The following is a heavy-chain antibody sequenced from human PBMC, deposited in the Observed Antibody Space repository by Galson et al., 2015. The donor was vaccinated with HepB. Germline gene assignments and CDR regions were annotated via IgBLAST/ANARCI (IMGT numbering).Heavy chain of an antibody. J-gene: IGHJ4*02. V-gene: IGHV3-66*01. CDR2: IYSGGNT. CDR3: ERGPIVGTTGAY. CDR1: GFTVRNNY. D-gene: IGHD1-26*01. Sequence: SLRLSCAASGFTVRNNYMSWLRQAPGKGLEWVSLIYSGGNTHYAESVKGRFTISRDSSKNSLYPQMNSLRADDTAVYFCERGPIVGTTGAYWGQGTLVTVSS.